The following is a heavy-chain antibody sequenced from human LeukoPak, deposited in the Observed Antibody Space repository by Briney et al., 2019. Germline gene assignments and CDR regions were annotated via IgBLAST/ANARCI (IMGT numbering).Heavy chain of an antibody. D-gene: IGHD2-15*01. CDR3: ARVGYCSGGSCYWFDP. CDR1: GGSISSYY. CDR2: IYYSGST. Sequence: PSETLSLTCTVSGGSISSYYWSWIRQPPGKGLEWIGYIYYSGSTNYNPSLKSRVSISVDTSKNQFYLKLSSVTAADTAVYYCARVGYCSGGSCYWFDPWGQGTLVTVSS. J-gene: IGHJ5*02. V-gene: IGHV4-59*01.